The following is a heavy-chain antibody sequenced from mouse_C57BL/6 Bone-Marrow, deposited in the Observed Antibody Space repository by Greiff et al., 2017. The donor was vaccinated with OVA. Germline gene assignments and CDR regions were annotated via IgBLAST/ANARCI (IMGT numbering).Heavy chain of an antibody. CDR1: GFTFSDFY. CDR2: SRNKANDYTT. CDR3: ARDSLPSYYYAMDY. D-gene: IGHD5-1*01. Sequence: EVKVVESGGGLVQSGRSLRLSCATSGFTFSDFYMEWVRQAPGKGLEWIAASRNKANDYTTEYSASVKGRFIVSRDTSQSILYLQMNALRAEDTAIYYCARDSLPSYYYAMDYWGQGTSVTVSS. V-gene: IGHV7-1*01. J-gene: IGHJ4*01.